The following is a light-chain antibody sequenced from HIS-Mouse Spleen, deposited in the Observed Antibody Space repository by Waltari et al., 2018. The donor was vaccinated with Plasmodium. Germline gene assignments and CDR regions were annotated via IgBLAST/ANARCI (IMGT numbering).Light chain of an antibody. Sequence: PGQSITISCTGTSSDVGGYNYVSWYQQHPGKAPKPMIYDVSNRPSGVSNRLSGSKSGNTTSLTISGLQAEDEADYYCSSYTSSSTAFGTGTKVTVL. CDR1: SSDVGGYNY. J-gene: IGLJ1*01. CDR2: DVS. CDR3: SSYTSSSTA. V-gene: IGLV2-14*03.